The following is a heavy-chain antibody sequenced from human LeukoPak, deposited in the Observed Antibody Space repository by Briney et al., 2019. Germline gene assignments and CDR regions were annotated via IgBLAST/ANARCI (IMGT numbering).Heavy chain of an antibody. V-gene: IGHV3-48*04. D-gene: IGHD4-11*01. Sequence: GGSLRLPCAASGFIFNDYSMNWVRQAPGKGLEWISYIGIDSGNTKYADSVKGRFTISGDNAKSSLYLQMNSLRVEDTAVYYCARDHNYAFDNWGQGTLVTASS. J-gene: IGHJ4*02. CDR3: ARDHNYAFDN. CDR2: IGIDSGNT. CDR1: GFIFNDYS.